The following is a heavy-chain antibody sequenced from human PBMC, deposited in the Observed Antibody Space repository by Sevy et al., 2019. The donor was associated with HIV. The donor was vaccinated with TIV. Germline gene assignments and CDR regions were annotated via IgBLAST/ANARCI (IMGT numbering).Heavy chain of an antibody. J-gene: IGHJ6*02. CDR1: GYTFTGYY. V-gene: IGHV1-2*04. CDR3: TRDRTYSSGWLGNYYYDMDV. CDR2: INPNTGGT. D-gene: IGHD6-19*01. Sequence: ASVKVSCKASGYTFTGYYIHWVRQAPGQGLEWMGWINPNTGGTNFAQKFQGWVTMTRDTSITTAYMELSRLRSDDTAMYYCTRDRTYSSGWLGNYYYDMDVWGQGTTVTLSS.